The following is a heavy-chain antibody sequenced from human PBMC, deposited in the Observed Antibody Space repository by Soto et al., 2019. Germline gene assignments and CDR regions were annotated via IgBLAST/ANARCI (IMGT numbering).Heavy chain of an antibody. J-gene: IGHJ6*02. V-gene: IGHV3-21*01. D-gene: IGHD5-12*01. CDR2: ISSSSSYI. Sequence: EVQLVESGGGLVKPGGSLRLSCAASGFTFSSYSMNWVRQAPGKGLEWVSSISSSSSYIYYADSVKGRFTISRDNAKNSLYLQMNSLRAEDTAVYYCARDEGVYDWVRYYGMDVWGQGTTVTVSS. CDR1: GFTFSSYS. CDR3: ARDEGVYDWVRYYGMDV.